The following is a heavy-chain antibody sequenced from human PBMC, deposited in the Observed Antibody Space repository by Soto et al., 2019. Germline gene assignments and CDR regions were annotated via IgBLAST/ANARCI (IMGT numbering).Heavy chain of an antibody. CDR2: IWYDGSHK. CDR1: GSTFSGFV. V-gene: IGHV3-33*01. D-gene: IGHD2-2*02. J-gene: IGHJ5*02. Sequence: PVGSLRLSCATSGSTFSGFVMQWVRQAPGKGLEWVAVIWYDGSHKYYADSVKGRFTISRDDSKNTLYLQMNNLGVEDTAVYYCVRGSSCTTTTCYNLGWFAPWGQGTLVTVSS. CDR3: VRGSSCTTTTCYNLGWFAP.